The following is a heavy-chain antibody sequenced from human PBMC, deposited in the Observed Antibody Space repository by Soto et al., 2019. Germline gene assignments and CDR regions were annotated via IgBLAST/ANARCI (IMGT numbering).Heavy chain of an antibody. CDR3: ARGRKDGYCMDY. V-gene: IGHV1-46*01. D-gene: IGHD5-12*01. CDR1: GYTFTSYY. J-gene: IGHJ4*02. CDR2: INPSGGST. Sequence: ASVKVCCKASGYTFTSYYMHWVRQAPGQGLEWMGIINPSGGSTNSAQQFLGRVSITADKSTNTAYMELSSLRSEDTAVYYCARGRKDGYCMDYWGRGTLVTVSS.